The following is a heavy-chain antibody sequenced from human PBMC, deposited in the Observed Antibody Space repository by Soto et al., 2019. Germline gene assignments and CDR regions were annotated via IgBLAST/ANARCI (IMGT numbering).Heavy chain of an antibody. V-gene: IGHV2-5*02. CDR1: GFSLSTSGAA. CDR2: IYWDGDK. J-gene: IGHJ5*02. D-gene: IGHD3-3*01. Sequence: QINLIESGPTLVKPTQTLTLTCTFSGFSLSTSGAAVGWVRQPPGRALEWLALIYWDGDKRYNASLGNRLTITSDTSMNPVVLTLTNVDPADPATYYCAHRATMTIFGLIIDTGIWFDPWGQGTRVIVSS. CDR3: AHRATMTIFGLIIDTGIWFDP.